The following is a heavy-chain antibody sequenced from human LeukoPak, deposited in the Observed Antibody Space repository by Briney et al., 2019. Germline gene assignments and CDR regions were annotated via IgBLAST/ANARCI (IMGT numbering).Heavy chain of an antibody. Sequence: ASVKVSCKASGYTFTSYGISWVRQAPGQGLEWMGWISAYNGNTNYAQKLQGRVTMTTDTSTSTAYMELRSLRSDDTAVYYCARDLYDIVVVPAATPYGMDVWGQGTTVTVSS. CDR3: ARDLYDIVVVPAATPYGMDV. D-gene: IGHD2-2*01. V-gene: IGHV1-18*01. J-gene: IGHJ6*02. CDR1: GYTFTSYG. CDR2: ISAYNGNT.